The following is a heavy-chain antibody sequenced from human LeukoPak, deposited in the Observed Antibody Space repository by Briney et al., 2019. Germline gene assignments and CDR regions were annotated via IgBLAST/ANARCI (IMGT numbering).Heavy chain of an antibody. CDR1: GASISNYY. V-gene: IGHV4-59*01. D-gene: IGHD5-18*01. CDR3: ARGGTRGYSYGRVDY. J-gene: IGHJ4*02. CDR2: LYYTGST. Sequence: SETLSLTCTVSGASISNYYWSWIRQPPGRGLEGIGYLYYTGSTNYNLSLKRRVTMSVGTAKNQFSLGLTAVTAADTAVYFCARGGTRGYSYGRVDYWGQGTLLTVSS.